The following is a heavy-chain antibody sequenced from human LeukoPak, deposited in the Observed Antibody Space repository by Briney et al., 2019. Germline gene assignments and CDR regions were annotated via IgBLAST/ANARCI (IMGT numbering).Heavy chain of an antibody. V-gene: IGHV4-59*01. J-gene: IGHJ4*02. Sequence: KASETLSLTCTVSGGSISSYYWSWIRQPPGKGLEWIGYIYYSGSTNYNPSLKSRVTISVQTSKNQFSLKLRSVTAADTAVYYCARAGGSWLVWNFWGQGTLVTVSS. CDR1: GGSISSYY. D-gene: IGHD6-19*01. CDR2: IYYSGST. CDR3: ARAGGSWLVWNF.